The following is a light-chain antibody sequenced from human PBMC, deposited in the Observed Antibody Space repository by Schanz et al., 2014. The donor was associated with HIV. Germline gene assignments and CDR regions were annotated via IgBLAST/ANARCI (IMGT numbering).Light chain of an antibody. CDR1: RSDIGGRS. J-gene: IGLJ2*01. CDR2: NND. CDR3: AAWDDSLNLV. Sequence: QSVLTQPPSASATPGQRITIFCSGIRSDIGGRSVDWYRQRPGTAPKLLIHNNDQRPSGVPDRFSGSKSGTSASLTISGLQSDDEADYYCAAWDDSLNLVFGGGTKLTVL. V-gene: IGLV1-44*01.